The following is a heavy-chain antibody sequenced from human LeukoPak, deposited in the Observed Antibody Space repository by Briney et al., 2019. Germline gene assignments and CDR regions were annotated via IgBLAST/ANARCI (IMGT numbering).Heavy chain of an antibody. V-gene: IGHV1-2*02. J-gene: IGHJ4*02. D-gene: IGHD2-2*01. Sequence: ASVKVSCKASGYTFTGYYMHWVRQAPGQGLEWMGWISPNSGGTNYAQKFQGRVTMTRDTSISTAYMELSRLRSDDTAVYYCARPSSQLSEGYYFDYGGQGPLVTVSS. CDR3: ARPSSQLSEGYYFDY. CDR1: GYTFTGYY. CDR2: ISPNSGGT.